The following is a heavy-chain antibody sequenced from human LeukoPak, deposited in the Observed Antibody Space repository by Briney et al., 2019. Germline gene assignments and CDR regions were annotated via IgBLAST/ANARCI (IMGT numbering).Heavy chain of an antibody. CDR1: GFTFSVYE. D-gene: IGHD3-10*01. J-gene: IGHJ3*02. CDR3: ARSMVRGGYAFDI. Sequence: PGGSLRLSCAASGFTFSVYEMNWVRQAPGRGLEWVSYITSSGGTTHYTDSVKGRFTISRDNAKNSLYLQMNSLRDEDTAVYYCARSMVRGGYAFDIWGQGTMVTVSS. CDR2: ITSSGGTT. V-gene: IGHV3-48*03.